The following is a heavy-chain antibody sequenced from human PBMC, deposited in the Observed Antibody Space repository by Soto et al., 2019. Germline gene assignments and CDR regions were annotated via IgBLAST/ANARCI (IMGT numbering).Heavy chain of an antibody. D-gene: IGHD1-26*01. CDR1: GASIGGYI. CDR3: TRGLFSGSSYSGSWYYFDS. J-gene: IGHJ4*02. V-gene: IGHV4-34*01. Sequence: SETLSLTCAVSGASIGGYIWTSIRETPGKGLQWIGQINHSGSSIYNPSLKNRVTISTMSNNKFSLELSSVTAADTAVYYCTRGLFSGSSYSGSWYYFDSWGQGTMVT. CDR2: INHSGSS.